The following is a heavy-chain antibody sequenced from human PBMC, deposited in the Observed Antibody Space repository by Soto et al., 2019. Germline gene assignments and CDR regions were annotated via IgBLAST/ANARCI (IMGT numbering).Heavy chain of an antibody. J-gene: IGHJ6*02. CDR3: ARAGSSSSYYYCGMDV. D-gene: IGHD6-6*01. CDR2: INPNSGGT. Sequence: QVQLVQSGAEVKKPGASVKVSCKASGYTFTGYYMHWVRQAPGQGLEWMGWINPNSGGTNYAQKFQGWVTMTRDTSISTAYMELSRLRSDDTAVYYCARAGSSSSYYYCGMDVWGQGTTVTVSS. CDR1: GYTFTGYY. V-gene: IGHV1-2*04.